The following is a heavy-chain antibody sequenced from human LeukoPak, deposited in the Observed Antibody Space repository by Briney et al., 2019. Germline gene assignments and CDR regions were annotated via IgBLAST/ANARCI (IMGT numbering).Heavy chain of an antibody. V-gene: IGHV3-30*03. CDR1: GFTFSRHA. D-gene: IGHD3-3*01. CDR3: ARDRAWNYFDY. CDR2: ISNDGSRK. J-gene: IGHJ4*02. Sequence: PGRSLRLSCAPSGFTFSRHAMHWVRQAPGKGLEWVAIISNDGSRKYYAHSVEGRFTISRDNSKNTLYLQMDSLRAEDTAVYYCARDRAWNYFDYWGQGTLVTVSS.